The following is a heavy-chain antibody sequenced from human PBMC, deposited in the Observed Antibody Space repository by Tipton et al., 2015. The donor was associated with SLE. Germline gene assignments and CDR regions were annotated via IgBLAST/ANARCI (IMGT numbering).Heavy chain of an antibody. Sequence: SLRLSCAASGFTFHNYWLHWVRHVPGKGLVWVSRLRTDGSVTTYATSVTGRLTISRANAKNTLYLQMRSLRVEDTGIYYCARAPTISVAGTTDPFGMDVWGPGTRVTVSS. V-gene: IGHV3-74*01. J-gene: IGHJ6*02. CDR1: GFTFHNYW. D-gene: IGHD3-9*01. CDR2: LRTDGSVT. CDR3: ARAPTISVAGTTDPFGMDV.